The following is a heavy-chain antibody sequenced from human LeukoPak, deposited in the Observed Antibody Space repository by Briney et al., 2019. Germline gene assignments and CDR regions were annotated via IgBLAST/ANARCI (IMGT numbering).Heavy chain of an antibody. Sequence: SGGSLRLSCAASGFTFDDYGMSWVRQAPGKGLEWVSGINWNGGSTGYADSVKGRFTISRDNAKNSLYLQMNSLRAEDTALYHCARDVYPYSSSFLSRFDPWGQGTLVTVSS. J-gene: IGHJ5*02. CDR2: INWNGGST. CDR1: GFTFDDYG. V-gene: IGHV3-20*01. D-gene: IGHD6-13*01. CDR3: ARDVYPYSSSFLSRFDP.